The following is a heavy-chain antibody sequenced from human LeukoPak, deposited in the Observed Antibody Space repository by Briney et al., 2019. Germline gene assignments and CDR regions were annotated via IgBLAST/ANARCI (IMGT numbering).Heavy chain of an antibody. V-gene: IGHV4-59*12. D-gene: IGHD2-2*01. J-gene: IGHJ6*03. CDR3: AGLVVPAAIGYYYYYMDV. CDR1: GGSISNYY. Sequence: PSETLSLTCTVSGGSISNYYWSWIRQFPGKGLEWIGYIYYSGSTNYNPSLKSRVTISVDTSKNQFSLKLSSVTAADTAVYYCAGLVVPAAIGYYYYYMDVWGKGTTVTVSS. CDR2: IYYSGST.